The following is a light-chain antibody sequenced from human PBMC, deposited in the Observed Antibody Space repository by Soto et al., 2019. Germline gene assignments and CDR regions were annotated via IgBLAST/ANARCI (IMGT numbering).Light chain of an antibody. CDR3: SSYTTSNTRQIV. CDR1: SSDVGGYNY. J-gene: IGLJ1*01. Sequence: QSALTQPASVSGSPGQSITISCTGTSSDVGGYNYVSWYQHHPGKAPKLMIFDVSNRPSGVSNRFSGSKSGNTASLTISGLQLEDEAYYYCSSYTTSNTRQIVFGTGTKVNVL. CDR2: DVS. V-gene: IGLV2-14*03.